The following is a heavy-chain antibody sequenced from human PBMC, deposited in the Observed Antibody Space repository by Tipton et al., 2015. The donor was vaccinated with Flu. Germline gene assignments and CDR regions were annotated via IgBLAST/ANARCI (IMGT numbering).Heavy chain of an antibody. CDR3: ARRDAPKRSAFDY. J-gene: IGHJ4*02. CDR1: GGSISSSSYY. CDR2: IYYSGST. Sequence: TLSLTCTVSGGSISSSSYYWGWIRQPPGKGLEWIGSIYYSGSTYYNPSPKSRVTISVDTTKNRFSLKLSSVTAADTAVYYCARRDAPKRSAFDYWGQGTLVTVSS. V-gene: IGHV4-39*01. D-gene: IGHD1-26*01.